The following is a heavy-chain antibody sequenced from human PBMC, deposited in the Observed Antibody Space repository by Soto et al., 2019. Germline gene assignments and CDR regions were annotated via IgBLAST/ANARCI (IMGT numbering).Heavy chain of an antibody. CDR3: ARDIAAAGHDAFDI. Sequence: SVKVSCKASGGTFSSYAISWVRQAPGQGLEWMGGIIPIFGTANYAQKFQGRVTITADESTSTAYMELSSLKASDTAMYYCARDIAAAGHDAFDIWGQGTMVTVSS. V-gene: IGHV1-69*13. CDR1: GGTFSSYA. J-gene: IGHJ3*02. CDR2: IIPIFGTA. D-gene: IGHD6-13*01.